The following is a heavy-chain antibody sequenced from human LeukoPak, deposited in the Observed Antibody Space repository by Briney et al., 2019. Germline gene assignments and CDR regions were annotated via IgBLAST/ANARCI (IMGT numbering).Heavy chain of an antibody. CDR1: GFTFDDYA. D-gene: IGHD3-3*01. CDR2: IRWDGGST. J-gene: IGHJ4*02. CDR3: AKDRSPDYDFWSGFDY. Sequence: PGGSLRLSCAASGFTFDDYAMHWVRQAPGKGLEWVSLIRWDGGSTYYADSVKGRFTISRDNSKNSLYLQMNSLRAEDTALYYCAKDRSPDYDFWSGFDYWGQGTLVTVSS. V-gene: IGHV3-43D*03.